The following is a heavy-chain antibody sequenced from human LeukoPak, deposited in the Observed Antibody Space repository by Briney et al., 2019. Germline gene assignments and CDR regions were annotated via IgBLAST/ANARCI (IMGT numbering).Heavy chain of an antibody. D-gene: IGHD3-10*02. CDR3: ARGEGMVTTFEVLGY. Sequence: GGSLRLSCAASGFTFSSYGMHWVRQAPGKGLEWVAVISYDGSNKYYADSVKGRFTISRDNSKNTPYLQMNSLRAEDTAVYYCARGEGMVTTFEVLGYWGQGTLVTVSS. CDR1: GFTFSSYG. CDR2: ISYDGSNK. J-gene: IGHJ4*02. V-gene: IGHV3-30*03.